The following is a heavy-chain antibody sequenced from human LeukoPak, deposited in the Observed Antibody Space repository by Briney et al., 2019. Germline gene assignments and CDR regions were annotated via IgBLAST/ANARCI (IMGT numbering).Heavy chain of an antibody. CDR1: GFTFSSNW. J-gene: IGHJ4*02. CDR2: ISFSSSYI. V-gene: IGHV3-21*01. Sequence: PGGSLRLPCAASGFTFSSNWMSWVRQAPGKGLEWVSSISFSSSYIYYADSLRGRFTISRDNAKNSLYLQMDSLRAEDAAVYYCASSPSFEKIFDYWGQGTLVTVSS. CDR3: ASSPSFEKIFDY.